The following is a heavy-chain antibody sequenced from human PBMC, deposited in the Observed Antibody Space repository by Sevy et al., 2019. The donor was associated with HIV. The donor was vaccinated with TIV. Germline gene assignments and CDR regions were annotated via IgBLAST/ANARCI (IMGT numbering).Heavy chain of an antibody. D-gene: IGHD3-16*02. Sequence: SETLSLTCTVSGGSISGYYWCWIRQPPGKGLEWIGYIYYSGSTNYNPSLKNRVTMSVDTSKNQFSLKMSSVTAADTAVYYCARTPVIMITSGGVIALRQFDFWGQGTLVTVSS. J-gene: IGHJ4*02. CDR1: GGSISGYY. CDR3: ARTPVIMITSGGVIALRQFDF. CDR2: IYYSGST. V-gene: IGHV4-59*01.